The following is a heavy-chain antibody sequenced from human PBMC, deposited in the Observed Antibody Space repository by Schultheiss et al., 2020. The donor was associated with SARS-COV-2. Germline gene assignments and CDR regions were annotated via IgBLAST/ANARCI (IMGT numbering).Heavy chain of an antibody. CDR2: INHSGST. J-gene: IGHJ5*02. CDR1: GDSISSSNW. Sequence: SETLSLTCTVSGDSISSSNWWSWVRQPPGKGLEWIGEINHSGSTNYNPSLKSRVTISVDTSKNQFSLKLSSVTAADTAVYYCAREFWSITIFGVVSRHPFDPWGQGTLVTVSS. V-gene: IGHV4-4*02. D-gene: IGHD3-3*01. CDR3: AREFWSITIFGVVSRHPFDP.